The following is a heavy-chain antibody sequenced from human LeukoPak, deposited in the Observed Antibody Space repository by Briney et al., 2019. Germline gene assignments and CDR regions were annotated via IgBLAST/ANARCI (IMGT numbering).Heavy chain of an antibody. CDR1: GFTFSRHW. J-gene: IGHJ4*02. CDR3: ARDQYDTWSRRGNFDS. D-gene: IGHD3-3*01. CDR2: IKQDGSAK. Sequence: GGSLRLSCAASGFTFSRHWMYWVRQAPGKGLEWVANIKQDGSAKPYVDSVKGRFTISRDNAKNSLFLQMNSLRAEDTAVFYCARDQYDTWSRRGNFDSWGQGTLVIVSS. V-gene: IGHV3-7*03.